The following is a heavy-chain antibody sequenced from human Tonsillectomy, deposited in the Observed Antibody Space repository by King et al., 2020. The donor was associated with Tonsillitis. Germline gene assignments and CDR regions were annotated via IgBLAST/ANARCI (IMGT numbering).Heavy chain of an antibody. CDR2: ISSSSRTI. Sequence: VQLVESGGGLVQPGGSLRLSCEASGFTFSSYSMNWVRQAPGKGLEWVSDISSSSRTINYADSVKGRFTISRDNAKNSLYLQMNSLRAEDTAVYYCARDADIYSSGWYFDYWGQGTLVTVSA. CDR3: ARDADIYSSGWYFDY. J-gene: IGHJ4*02. CDR1: GFTFSSYS. D-gene: IGHD6-19*01. V-gene: IGHV3-48*01.